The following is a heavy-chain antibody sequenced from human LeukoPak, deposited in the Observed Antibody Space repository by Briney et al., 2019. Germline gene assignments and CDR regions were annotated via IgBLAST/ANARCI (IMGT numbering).Heavy chain of an antibody. V-gene: IGHV1-2*02. D-gene: IGHD3-10*01. Sequence: ASVKVSCKASGYTFTGYYMHWVRQAPGQGLEWMGWINPNSGGTNYAQKFQGRVTMTRDTSISTAYMELSRLRSDDTAVYYCARDGFHTGYYYYYMDVWGKGTTVTISS. CDR1: GYTFTGYY. CDR2: INPNSGGT. J-gene: IGHJ6*03. CDR3: ARDGFHTGYYYYYMDV.